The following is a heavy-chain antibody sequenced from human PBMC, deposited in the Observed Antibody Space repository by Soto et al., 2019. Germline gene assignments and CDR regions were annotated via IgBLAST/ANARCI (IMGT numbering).Heavy chain of an antibody. CDR2: IKSKTDGGTT. Sequence: EVQLVESGGGLVKPGGSLRLSCAASGFTFSNAWMSWVRQAPGKGLEWVGRIKSKTDGGTTDYAAPVKGRFTISRDDSKNTLYLQMNSLKTEDTAVYYCTTERYDFWDDYGMDVWGQGTTVTVSS. CDR3: TTERYDFWDDYGMDV. J-gene: IGHJ6*02. D-gene: IGHD3-3*01. V-gene: IGHV3-15*01. CDR1: GFTFSNAW.